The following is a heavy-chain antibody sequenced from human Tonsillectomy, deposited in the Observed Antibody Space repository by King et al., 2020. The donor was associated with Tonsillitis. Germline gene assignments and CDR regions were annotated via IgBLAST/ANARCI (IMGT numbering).Heavy chain of an antibody. D-gene: IGHD3-22*01. Sequence: VQLVESGGGLVQPGGSLRLSCAASGFTFSIYAMSWVRQAPGKGLEWVSTISDSGGSTYYADCVKGRFTISRDNPKNTLSLQMNSLRAEDTAVYYCANLYYYDSSGNAFDIWGQGTMVTVSS. V-gene: IGHV3-23*04. CDR3: ANLYYYDSSGNAFDI. CDR2: ISDSGGST. J-gene: IGHJ3*02. CDR1: GFTFSIYA.